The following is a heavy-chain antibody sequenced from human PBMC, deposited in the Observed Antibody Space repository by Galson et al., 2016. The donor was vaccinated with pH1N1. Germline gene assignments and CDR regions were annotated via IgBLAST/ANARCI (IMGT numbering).Heavy chain of an antibody. D-gene: IGHD2-21*01. CDR2: IWYDRSNK. CDR1: GFTFSSFG. J-gene: IGHJ5*02. CDR3: ARDWGTYCGGDCARFDP. Sequence: SLRLSCAASGFTFSSFGMHWVRQAPGKGLEWVALIWYDRSNKNYADSVKGRFTISRDNSKNTLYLQMNSLRAEDTAVYYCARDWGTYCGGDCARFDPWGQGILVTVSS. V-gene: IGHV3-33*01.